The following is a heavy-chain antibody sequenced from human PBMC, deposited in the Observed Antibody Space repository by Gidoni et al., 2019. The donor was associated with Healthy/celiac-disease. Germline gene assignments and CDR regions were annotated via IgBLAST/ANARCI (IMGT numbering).Heavy chain of an antibody. CDR2: ISGSGGST. Sequence: EVQLLESGGGLVQPGGSLRLSCAAPGLTFSSYAMSWVRQAPGKGLEWVAAISGSGGSTYYADSVKGRFTISRDNSKNTLYLQMNSLRAEDTAVYYCAKDAEQWLSIGFDYWGQGTLVTVSS. J-gene: IGHJ4*02. D-gene: IGHD6-19*01. CDR1: GLTFSSYA. CDR3: AKDAEQWLSIGFDY. V-gene: IGHV3-23*01.